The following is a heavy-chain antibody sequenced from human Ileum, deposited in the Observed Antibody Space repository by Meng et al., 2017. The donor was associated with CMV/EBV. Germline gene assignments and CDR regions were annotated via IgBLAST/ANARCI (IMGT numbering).Heavy chain of an antibody. D-gene: IGHD2-21*01. J-gene: IGHJ6*01. CDR3: ARDRDHIPQDGYYDMDV. CDR1: GFTFNDYW. CDR2: IRQDESEK. V-gene: IGHV3-7*01. Sequence: GESLKISCAVSGFTFNDYWMSWVRQAPGKGLEWVANIRQDESEKYYVDSVKGRFTISRDNAKNSVYLQMNSLRPEDTAVYYCARDRDHIPQDGYYDMDVWGQGNTVNGAS.